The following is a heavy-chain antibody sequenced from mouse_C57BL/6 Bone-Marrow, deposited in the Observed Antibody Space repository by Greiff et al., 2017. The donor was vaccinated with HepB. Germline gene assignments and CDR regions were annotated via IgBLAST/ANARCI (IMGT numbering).Heavy chain of an antibody. CDR1: GYAFSSYW. CDR3: AGGTTVVAPYFDY. D-gene: IGHD1-1*01. CDR2: IYPGDGDT. J-gene: IGHJ2*01. V-gene: IGHV1-80*01. Sequence: QVQLKESGAELVKPGASVKISCKASGYAFSSYWMNWVKQRPGKGLEWIGQIYPGDGDTNYNGKFKGKATLTADKSSSADYMQLSSLTSEDSAVYFCAGGTTVVAPYFDYWGQGTTLTVSS.